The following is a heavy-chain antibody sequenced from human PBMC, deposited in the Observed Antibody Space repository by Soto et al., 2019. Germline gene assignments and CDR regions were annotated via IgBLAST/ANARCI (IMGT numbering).Heavy chain of an antibody. D-gene: IGHD3-10*01. CDR2: IDGSGGVT. Sequence: GSLRLAFAASGVTFCTTDMSWVRQAPGEGLEWVSTIDGSGGVTYYADSVNGRFTISRDNSRNTVYLQMNSLRGDDTALYYCVKNSGWFNTWGQGALVTVSS. V-gene: IGHV3-23*01. CDR1: GVTFCTTD. J-gene: IGHJ5*02. CDR3: VKNSGWFNT.